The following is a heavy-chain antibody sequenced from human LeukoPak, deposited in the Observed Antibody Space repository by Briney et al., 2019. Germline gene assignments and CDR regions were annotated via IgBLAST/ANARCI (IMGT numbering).Heavy chain of an antibody. CDR1: GESFSGYY. CDR3: AGGHVGSYVYYYYYGIDV. D-gene: IGHD6-6*01. J-gene: IGHJ6*02. V-gene: IGHV4-34*01. Sequence: PSETLSLTCAVYGESFSGYYWSWIRQPPKKGLEWIGEINHSGSTNYNPSLKSRVTISVDTSKNQFSLKVRSVTAADTAVYYCAGGHVGSYVYYYYYGIDVWGQGTTVTVSS. CDR2: INHSGST.